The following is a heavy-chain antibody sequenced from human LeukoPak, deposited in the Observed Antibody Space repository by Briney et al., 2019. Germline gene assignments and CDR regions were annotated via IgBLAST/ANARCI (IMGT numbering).Heavy chain of an antibody. V-gene: IGHV1-46*01. CDR2: INPSGGTT. Sequence: ASVKVSCKASGYTFTSYHMHWVRQAPGQGLEWMGIINPSGGTTNYAQKFQGRVTMTTDTSTSTVYMDLRSLTSDDTAVYYCARQGARGAFDIWGQGTMVIVSS. CDR1: GYTFTSYH. J-gene: IGHJ3*02. CDR3: ARQGARGAFDI. D-gene: IGHD4/OR15-4a*01.